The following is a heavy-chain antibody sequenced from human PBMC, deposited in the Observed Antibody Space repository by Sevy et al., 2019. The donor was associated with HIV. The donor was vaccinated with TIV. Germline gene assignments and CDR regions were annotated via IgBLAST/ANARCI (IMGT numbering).Heavy chain of an antibody. Sequence: GGSLRLSCAVSGFSFSHYAFHWVRQAPGKGLEWVSLISYDGTYKYYANSLKSRFTISRGNSKKTLYLQMNSLRGNDTAVYYCARVAVSYCTNDCYHRFDYWGPGALVTVSS. V-gene: IGHV3-30-3*01. CDR2: ISYDGTYK. CDR3: ARVAVSYCTNDCYHRFDY. J-gene: IGHJ4*02. D-gene: IGHD2-8*01. CDR1: GFSFSHYA.